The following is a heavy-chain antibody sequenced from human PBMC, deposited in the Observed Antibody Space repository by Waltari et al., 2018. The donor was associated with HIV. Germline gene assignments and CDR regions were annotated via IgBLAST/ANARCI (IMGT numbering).Heavy chain of an antibody. CDR1: GYTFTSYM. CDR2: INAGNGNT. D-gene: IGHD2-21*02. CDR3: ARDRLAYCGGDCYSDAFDI. Sequence: QVQFVQSGAEVKKPGASVKISCKASGYTFTSYMMHWVRQDPGQRLEWMGWINAGNGNTKYSQRFQGRVTSTRDTSASKAYMELRSLRSEDTAVYYCARDRLAYCGGDCYSDAFDIWGQGTMVTISS. V-gene: IGHV1-3*01. J-gene: IGHJ3*02.